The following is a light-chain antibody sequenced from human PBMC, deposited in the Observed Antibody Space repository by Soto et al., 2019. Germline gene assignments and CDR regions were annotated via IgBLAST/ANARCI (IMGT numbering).Light chain of an antibody. CDR3: SSYAGSHGV. Sequence: QSALTQPPSASGSPGQSVTISCTGTSSDVGGYNYVSWYQHHPGKAPKLMIYEVSKRPSGVPDRFSGSKSGNTASLTVSRLQAEDEADYYCSSYAGSHGVFGTGTKLTVL. CDR1: SSDVGGYNY. CDR2: EVS. V-gene: IGLV2-8*01. J-gene: IGLJ1*01.